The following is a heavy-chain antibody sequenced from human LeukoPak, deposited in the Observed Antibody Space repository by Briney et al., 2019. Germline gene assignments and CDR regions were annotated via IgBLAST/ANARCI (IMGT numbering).Heavy chain of an antibody. CDR2: IKQDGSEK. Sequence: GGSLRLSCAASGFTFSSYWMSWVRQAPGKGLEWVANIKQDGSEKYYVDSVKGRFTISRDNAKNSLYLQMNSLRAEDTAVYYCARDFFYSSSWYAAYYYYGMDVWAKGPRSPSP. CDR1: GFTFSSYW. J-gene: IGHJ6*02. D-gene: IGHD6-13*01. CDR3: ARDFFYSSSWYAAYYYYGMDV. V-gene: IGHV3-7*01.